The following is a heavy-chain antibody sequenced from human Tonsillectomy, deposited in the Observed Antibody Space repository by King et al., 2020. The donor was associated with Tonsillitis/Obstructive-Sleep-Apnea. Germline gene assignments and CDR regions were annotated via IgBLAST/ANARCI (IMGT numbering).Heavy chain of an antibody. D-gene: IGHD1-26*01. CDR1: GGTFSRDA. CDR3: ADIPVVGATYYFVL. J-gene: IGHJ4*02. Sequence: QLVQSGAEVKKPGSSVKVSCKASGGTFSRDAISWVRQAPGQGLEWMGGIIPVLGTTNYAQKFQGRVTFIADKSTSTAYMELSSLTSEDTAVYYCADIPVVGATYYFVLWGQGTLVTVSS. CDR2: IIPVLGTT. V-gene: IGHV1-69*10.